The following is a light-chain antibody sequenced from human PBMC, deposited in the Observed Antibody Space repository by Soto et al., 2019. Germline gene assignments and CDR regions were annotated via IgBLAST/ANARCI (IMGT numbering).Light chain of an antibody. CDR2: AAS. J-gene: IGKJ2*01. CDR3: QQSYSAPYT. CDR1: QSISNY. V-gene: IGKV1-39*01. Sequence: DIQMTQSPSSLSASVGDRVTITCRASQSISNYLNWYQQKPGKAPKLPIYAASSLQSGVPSRFRGSGSGTDFTLTISSLQPEHFATYYCQQSYSAPYTFGQGTKLEIK.